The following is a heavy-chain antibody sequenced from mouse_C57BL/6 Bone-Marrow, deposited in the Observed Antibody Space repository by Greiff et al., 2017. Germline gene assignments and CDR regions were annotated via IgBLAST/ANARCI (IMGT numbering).Heavy chain of an antibody. CDR1: GFNIKDYY. CDR3: ARGDYVAFDY. D-gene: IGHD2-4*01. Sequence: EVQLQQSGAELVKPGASVKLSCTASGFNIKDYYMHWVKQRPEQGLEWIGRIDPEDGDTKYAPKFQGKATITADTSSNTAYLRLSSLTSADTADYYGARGDYVAFDYWGQGTTLTVAS. V-gene: IGHV14-2*01. J-gene: IGHJ2*01. CDR2: IDPEDGDT.